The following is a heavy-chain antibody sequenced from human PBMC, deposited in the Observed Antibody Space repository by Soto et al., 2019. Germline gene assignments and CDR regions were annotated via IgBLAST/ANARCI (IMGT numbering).Heavy chain of an antibody. CDR3: AAPSVKTAYSTNWFDP. J-gene: IGHJ5*02. D-gene: IGHD2-21*01. CDR1: GFTFSSYA. Sequence: GGSLRPSCAASGFTFSSYAVHWVRQAPGKGLECVAVISYDGSNKYYANSVKGRFTIYRDNAKNTLYRQMNSLRAEDTAEYYCAAPSVKTAYSTNWFDPWGQGTLVTVSS. V-gene: IGHV3-30*03. CDR2: ISYDGSNK.